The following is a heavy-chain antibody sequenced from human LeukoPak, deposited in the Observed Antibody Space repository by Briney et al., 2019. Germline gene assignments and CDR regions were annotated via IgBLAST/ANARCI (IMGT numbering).Heavy chain of an antibody. CDR1: GFTVSSNY. V-gene: IGHV3-53*01. CDR3: ARDCSSTSCWQFDY. D-gene: IGHD2-2*01. CDR2: IYSGGST. J-gene: IGHJ4*02. Sequence: GGSLRLSCAASGFTVSSNYMSWVRQAPGKGLEWVSVIYSGGSTYYADSVKGRFTISRDNSKNTLYLQMNSLRAEDTAVYYCARDCSSTSCWQFDYWGQGTLVTVSS.